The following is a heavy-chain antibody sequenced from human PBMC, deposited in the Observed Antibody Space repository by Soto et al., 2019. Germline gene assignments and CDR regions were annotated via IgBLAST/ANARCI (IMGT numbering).Heavy chain of an antibody. J-gene: IGHJ5*02. CDR3: ARGRYSSSWYLWGWFDP. CDR1: GVSFSGYY. D-gene: IGHD6-13*01. CDR2: INHSGST. Sequence: SETLSLTCAFYGVSFSGYYLSLIRQPPGKGLEWIGEINHSGSTNYNPSLKSRVTISVDTSKNQFSLKLSSVTAADTAVYYCARGRYSSSWYLWGWFDPWGQGTLVTVSS. V-gene: IGHV4-34*01.